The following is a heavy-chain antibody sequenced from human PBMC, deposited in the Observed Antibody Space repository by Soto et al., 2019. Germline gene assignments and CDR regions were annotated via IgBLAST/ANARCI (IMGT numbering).Heavy chain of an antibody. CDR2: INHSGST. J-gene: IGHJ4*02. CDR1: GGSFSGGY. CDR3: ASLYCSSTSCYREGFDY. V-gene: IGHV4-34*01. D-gene: IGHD2-2*02. Sequence: SDTLCLTCAVYGGSFSGGYWSWIRQPPGKGLEWIGEINHSGSTNYNPSLKSRVTISVDTSKNQFSLKLSSVTAADTAVYYCASLYCSSTSCYREGFDYWGQGTLVTVSS.